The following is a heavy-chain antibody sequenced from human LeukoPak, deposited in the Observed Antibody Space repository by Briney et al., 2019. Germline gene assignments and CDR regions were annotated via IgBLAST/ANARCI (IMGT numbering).Heavy chain of an antibody. V-gene: IGHV3-11*01. CDR2: ISSSGSTI. CDR1: GFTFSDYY. Sequence: GGSLRLSCAASGFTFSDYYMSWIRQAPGKGLEWVSYISSSGSTIYYADSVKGRFTISRDNAKNSLYLQMNSLGAEDTAVYYCAGTSRFWSADYWGQGTLVTVSS. D-gene: IGHD3-3*01. J-gene: IGHJ4*02. CDR3: AGTSRFWSADY.